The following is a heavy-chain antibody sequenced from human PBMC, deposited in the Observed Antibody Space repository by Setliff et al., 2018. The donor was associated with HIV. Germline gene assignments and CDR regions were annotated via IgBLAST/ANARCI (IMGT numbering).Heavy chain of an antibody. CDR3: ARGHCSGTNCYGVDYYGMDV. J-gene: IGHJ6*02. Sequence: NPSETLSLTCTVSGASTSNDHWNWIRQSPGKGLEWIGYISSSGSTNSNPSLKSRVTISVDMSSTPIFLSLTSVTAADTAVYYCARGHCSGTNCYGVDYYGMDVWGQGTTVTVS. V-gene: IGHV4-59*01. CDR1: GASTSNDH. D-gene: IGHD2-2*01. CDR2: ISSSGST.